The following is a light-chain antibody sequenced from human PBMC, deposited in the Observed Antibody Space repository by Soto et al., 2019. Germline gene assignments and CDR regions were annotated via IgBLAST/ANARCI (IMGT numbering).Light chain of an antibody. CDR1: QSVSSY. Sequence: EIVLTQSPATLSLSPGERATLSCRASQSVSSYLACYQQKPGQAPRLLIYDASNRSTGIPARFSGSVSGTDFTLTISILEPEDFAVYYCQHRSNPYTFGQGNNLHIK. V-gene: IGKV3-11*01. CDR3: QHRSNPYT. CDR2: DAS. J-gene: IGKJ2*01.